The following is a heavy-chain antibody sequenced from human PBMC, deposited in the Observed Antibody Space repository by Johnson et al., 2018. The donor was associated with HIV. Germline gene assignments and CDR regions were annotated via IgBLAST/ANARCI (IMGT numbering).Heavy chain of an antibody. V-gene: IGHV3-11*04. J-gene: IGHJ3*01. CDR2: ISGSGSII. Sequence: QVQLVESGGGVVRPGGSLRLSCAASGFSFSDYYMTWIRQAPRKGLEWVSYISGSGSIIYSTDSVQGRFTISRDNVKNSLYLQMDSLRPEDTAVYYCARSRHGGIQPSDAFDVWGQGTMVTVSS. CDR3: ARSRHGGIQPSDAFDV. D-gene: IGHD3-16*01. CDR1: GFSFSDYY.